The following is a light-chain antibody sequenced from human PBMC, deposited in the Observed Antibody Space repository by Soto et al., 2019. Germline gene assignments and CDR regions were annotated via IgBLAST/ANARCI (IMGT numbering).Light chain of an antibody. J-gene: IGKJ5*01. CDR2: AAS. CDR3: QQANSYPIT. V-gene: IGKV1-12*01. Sequence: DIQMTQSPSSVSASVGDRVTITCRASQGISGWLTWYQQTPGKAPKVLIYAASSLQSGVPSRFSGSGSGTVVTLTISSLQPEDFATYYGQQANSYPITFGQGTQLEIK. CDR1: QGISGW.